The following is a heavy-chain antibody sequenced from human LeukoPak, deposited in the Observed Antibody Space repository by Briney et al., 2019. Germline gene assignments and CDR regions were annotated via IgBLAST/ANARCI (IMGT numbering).Heavy chain of an antibody. V-gene: IGHV3-74*01. J-gene: IGHJ4*02. D-gene: IGHD3-22*01. Sequence: TGGSLRLSCAASGFTFSNYWMHWVRQAPGKGLVWVSRVNRDGGSTGYADSVKGRFAISRDNAKNTLYLQMSGLRAEDTAVYYCARGFDSSGEDYWGRGTLVTVSS. CDR1: GFTFSNYW. CDR2: VNRDGGST. CDR3: ARGFDSSGEDY.